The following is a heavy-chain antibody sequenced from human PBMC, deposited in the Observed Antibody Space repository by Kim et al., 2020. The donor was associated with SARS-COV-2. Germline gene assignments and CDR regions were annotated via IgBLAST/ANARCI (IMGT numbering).Heavy chain of an antibody. J-gene: IGHJ4*02. CDR1: GGSFSGYY. D-gene: IGHD1-26*01. CDR2: INHSGST. Sequence: SETLSLTCAVYGGSFSGYYWSWIRQPPGKGLEWIGEINHSGSTNYNPSLKSRVTISVDTSKNQFSLKLSSVTAADTAVYYCARGFGRTGATKVYYFDYWGQGTLVTVSS. CDR3: ARGFGRTGATKVYYFDY. V-gene: IGHV4-34*01.